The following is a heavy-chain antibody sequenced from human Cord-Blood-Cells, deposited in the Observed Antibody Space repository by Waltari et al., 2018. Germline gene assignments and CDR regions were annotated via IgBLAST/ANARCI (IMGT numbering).Heavy chain of an antibody. Sequence: QVQLQQSGPGLVKPSQTLSLTCAISGDSVSSNSAAWNWIRQSPSRGLEWLGRTYYRSKWYNDYAVFVKRRITINPDTSRTQFSLRRNSVTPEDTAVYYCARGGKGGTAGAFDIWGQGTMVTVSS. D-gene: IGHD3-16*01. CDR2: TYYRSKWYN. J-gene: IGHJ3*02. CDR1: GDSVSSNSAA. V-gene: IGHV6-1*01. CDR3: ARGGKGGTAGAFDI.